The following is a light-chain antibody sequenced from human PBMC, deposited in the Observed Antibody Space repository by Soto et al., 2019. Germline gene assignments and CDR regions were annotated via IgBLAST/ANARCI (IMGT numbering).Light chain of an antibody. CDR3: SSYTSSNTLVV. V-gene: IGLV2-14*03. Sequence: QSVLTQPASVSGSPGQSITISCTGTSSDVGGYDYVSWYQQHPGKAPKLMIYDVSNRPSGVSNRFSGSKSGNTAPLTISGLQAEDEADYYCSSYTSSNTLVVFGGGTKLTVL. J-gene: IGLJ2*01. CDR1: SSDVGGYDY. CDR2: DVS.